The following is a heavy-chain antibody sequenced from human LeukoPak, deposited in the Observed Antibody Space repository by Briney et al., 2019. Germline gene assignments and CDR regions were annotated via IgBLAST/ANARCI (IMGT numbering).Heavy chain of an antibody. D-gene: IGHD2-2*01. CDR2: IRYDGSNK. J-gene: IGHJ6*03. V-gene: IGHV3-30*02. CDR3: AKDSWGYCSSTSCYDMDV. Sequence: TGGSLRLSCAASGFTFSSYSMNWVRQAPGKGLEWVVFIRYDGSNKYYADSVRGRFTISRDNSKNTLYLQMNSLRAEDTAVYYCAKDSWGYCSSTSCYDMDVWGKGTTVTVSS. CDR1: GFTFSSYS.